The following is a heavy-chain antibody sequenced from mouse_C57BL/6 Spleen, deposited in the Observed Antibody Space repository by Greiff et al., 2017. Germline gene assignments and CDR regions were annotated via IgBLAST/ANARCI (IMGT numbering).Heavy chain of an antibody. CDR3: TTGYYGSSSYFDV. J-gene: IGHJ1*03. D-gene: IGHD1-1*01. CDR1: GFNIKDYY. Sequence: EVQLQQSGAELVRPGASVKLSCTASGFNIKDYYMHWVKQRPEQGLEWIGRIEPEDGDTESAPKFQGKATMTADTSSNTAYLQLSSLTSEDTAVYYCTTGYYGSSSYFDVWGTGTTVTVSS. V-gene: IGHV14-1*01. CDR2: IEPEDGDT.